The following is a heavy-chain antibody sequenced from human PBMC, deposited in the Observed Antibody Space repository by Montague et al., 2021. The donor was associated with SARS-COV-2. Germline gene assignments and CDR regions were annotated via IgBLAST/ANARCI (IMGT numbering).Heavy chain of an antibody. CDR3: GRRTFDILTGYDYGMDV. Sequence: PALVKPTQTLILTCTFSGFSLSTSGMCVSWIRQPPGKALEWLARIDWDDDKYYSTSLKTRLTISKDTSKNQLVLTMTNMDPVDTATYYCGRRTFDILTGYDYGMDVWGQGTTVTVSS. V-gene: IGHV2-70*11. J-gene: IGHJ6*02. CDR1: GFSLSTSGMC. CDR2: IDWDDDK. D-gene: IGHD3-9*01.